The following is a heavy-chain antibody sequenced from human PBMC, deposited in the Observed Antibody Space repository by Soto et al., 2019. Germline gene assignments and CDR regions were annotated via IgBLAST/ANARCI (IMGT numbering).Heavy chain of an antibody. D-gene: IGHD3-10*01. J-gene: IGHJ6*02. CDR1: GFTFSTYA. CDR2: SSYDGSKT. CDR3: ARGEWFGESYGLDV. V-gene: IGHV3-30*04. Sequence: QVRLVESGGAVVQPGRSLRLSCVASGFTFSTYAMHWVRQIPGKGLDWVAVSSYDGSKTDYADSVKGRFTVSRDFSKNTLNLQMKNLRPEDTAIYYCARGEWFGESYGLDVWGQGTTVTVSS.